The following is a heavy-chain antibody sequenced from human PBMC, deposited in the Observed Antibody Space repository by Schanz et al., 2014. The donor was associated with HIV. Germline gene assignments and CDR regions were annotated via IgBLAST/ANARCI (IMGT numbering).Heavy chain of an antibody. Sequence: GQLVESGGGVVQPGRSLRLSCAVSGFTFSNYGMHWVRQAPGKGLEWVAVISYDGSNKYYADSLKGRFTIARDNSKNTLYLQMNSLRAEDTAVYYCAKDLYSSSSVDYWGQGTLVTVSS. CDR2: ISYDGSNK. CDR1: GFTFSNYG. CDR3: AKDLYSSSSVDY. D-gene: IGHD6-6*01. V-gene: IGHV3-30*18. J-gene: IGHJ4*02.